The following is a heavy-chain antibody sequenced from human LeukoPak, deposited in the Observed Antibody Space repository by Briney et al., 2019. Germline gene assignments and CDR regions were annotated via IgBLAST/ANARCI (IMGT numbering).Heavy chain of an antibody. CDR2: IKTTLNGGTT. V-gene: IGHV3-15*01. CDR1: GFSFNKEW. CDR3: TIRSWKQLLLGYDY. J-gene: IGHJ4*02. D-gene: IGHD5-18*01. Sequence: PGGSLRLSCAASGFSFNKEWVSWVRQAPGKGLEGIGHIKTTLNGGTTDYVAPVKGRFTISRDDSKNTVYLQMNNLKPEDTAVYYCTIRSWKQLLLGYDYWGQGTLVTVSS.